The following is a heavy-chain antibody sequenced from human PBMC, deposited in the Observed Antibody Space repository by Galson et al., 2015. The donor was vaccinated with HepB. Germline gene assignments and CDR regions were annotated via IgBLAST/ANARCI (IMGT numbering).Heavy chain of an antibody. D-gene: IGHD2-21*02. J-gene: IGHJ2*01. CDR2: ISSSSSYT. V-gene: IGHV3-11*06. Sequence: SLRLSCAASGFTFSDYYMSWIRQAPGKGLEWVSYISSSSSYTNYADSVKGRFTISRDNAKNSLYLQMNSLRAEDTAVYYCARDLSYCGGDCSLWGRGTLVTVSS. CDR3: ARDLSYCGGDCSL. CDR1: GFTFSDYY.